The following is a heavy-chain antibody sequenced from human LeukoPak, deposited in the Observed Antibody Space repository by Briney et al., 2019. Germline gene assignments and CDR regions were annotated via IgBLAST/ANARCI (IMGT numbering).Heavy chain of an antibody. D-gene: IGHD6-13*01. V-gene: IGHV3-30*18. CDR1: GFTFSSYG. J-gene: IGHJ4*02. CDR2: ISYDGSNK. CDR3: AKDSVEAAGDY. Sequence: RRSLRLSCAASGFTFSSYGMHWVRQAPGKGLEWVAVISYDGSNKYYADSVKGRFTISRDNSKNTLYLQMNSLRAEDTAVYYCAKDSVEAAGDYWGQGTLVTVSS.